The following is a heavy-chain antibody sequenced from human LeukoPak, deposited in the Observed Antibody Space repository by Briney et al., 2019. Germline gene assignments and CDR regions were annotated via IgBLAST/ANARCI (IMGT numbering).Heavy chain of an antibody. D-gene: IGHD3-22*01. CDR3: AKDAGDSSGYYLPPEGGFFPSDAFDI. CDR1: GFTFSSYA. CDR2: ISGSGGST. J-gene: IGHJ3*02. Sequence: GGSLRLSCAASGFTFSSYAMSWVRQAPGKGLEWVSAISGSGGSTYYADSVKGRFTISRDNSKNTLYLQMNSLRAEDTAVYYCAKDAGDSSGYYLPPEGGFFPSDAFDIWGQGTMVTVPS. V-gene: IGHV3-23*01.